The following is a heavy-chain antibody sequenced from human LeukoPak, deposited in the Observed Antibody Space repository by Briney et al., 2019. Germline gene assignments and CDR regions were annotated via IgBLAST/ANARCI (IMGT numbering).Heavy chain of an antibody. J-gene: IGHJ5*02. V-gene: IGHV1-46*01. CDR2: INPSGGST. CDR3: ARDQVLGGGWFDP. D-gene: IGHD4-23*01. Sequence: GASVKVSCKASGYTFSSYYMHWVRQAPGQGLEWMGIINPSGGSTSYAQKFQGRVTMTRDTSTSTVYMELSSLRSEDTAVYYCARDQVLGGGWFDPWGQGTLVTVSS. CDR1: GYTFSSYY.